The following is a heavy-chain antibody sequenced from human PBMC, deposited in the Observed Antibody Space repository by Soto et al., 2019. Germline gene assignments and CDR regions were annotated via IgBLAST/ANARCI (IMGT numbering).Heavy chain of an antibody. CDR3: ARSTTVTTPTGFSNDY. CDR1: GYTFTSYY. CDR2: INPSGGST. D-gene: IGHD4-4*01. Sequence: ASVKVSCKASGYTFTSYYMHWVRQAPGQGLEWMGIINPSGGSTSYAQKFQGRVTMTRDTSTSTVYMELSSLRSEDTAVYYCARSTTVTTPTGFSNDYWAQGTLVTVSS. J-gene: IGHJ4*02. V-gene: IGHV1-46*03.